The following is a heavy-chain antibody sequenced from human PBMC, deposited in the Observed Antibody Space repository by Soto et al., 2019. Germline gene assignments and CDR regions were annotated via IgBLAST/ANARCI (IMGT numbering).Heavy chain of an antibody. Sequence: VSVKVSCKASGYTFTYYHVHWVRQAPGQGLEWMGIINPYGGDTTYAQKFQGRVTMTRDTSTSKVYMELSSLRSEDTALYYCARDPYTSGLLFYLDXWGQGALVTVSX. J-gene: IGHJ4*02. CDR3: ARDPYTSGLLFYLDX. V-gene: IGHV1-46*01. CDR1: GYTFTYYH. CDR2: INPYGGDT. D-gene: IGHD5-18*01.